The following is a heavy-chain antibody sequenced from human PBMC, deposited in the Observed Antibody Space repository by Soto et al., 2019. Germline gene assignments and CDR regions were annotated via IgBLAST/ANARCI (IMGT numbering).Heavy chain of an antibody. J-gene: IGHJ4*02. Sequence: PGGSLRLSCAASGFSFSSYWMSWVRQAPGKGLEWVANINQDGSEKNYADSVKGRLTISRDNGKNSLYLQMDSLRADDTAMYYCAKGLSVIQEWIIDGHWGQGTQVTVSS. CDR1: GFSFSSYW. V-gene: IGHV3-7*02. CDR3: AKGLSVIQEWIIDGH. D-gene: IGHD5-18*01. CDR2: INQDGSEK.